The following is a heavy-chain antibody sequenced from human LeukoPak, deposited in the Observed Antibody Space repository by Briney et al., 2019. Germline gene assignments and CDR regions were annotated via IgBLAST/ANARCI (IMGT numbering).Heavy chain of an antibody. D-gene: IGHD2-2*01. J-gene: IGHJ5*02. CDR2: ISSRSSVI. CDR3: ARSLPYCTNTSCYLDP. Sequence: GGSLRLSCAASGFTSSSYEMNWVRQAPEKGLEWISYISSRSSVIYYADSVKGRFTISRDNAKNSLDLQMKSLRAEDTAVYYCARSLPYCTNTSCYLDPWGQGTLVTVSS. V-gene: IGHV3-48*03. CDR1: GFTSSSYE.